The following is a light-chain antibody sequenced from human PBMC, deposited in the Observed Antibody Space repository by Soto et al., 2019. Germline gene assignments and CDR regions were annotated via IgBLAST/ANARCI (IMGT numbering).Light chain of an antibody. CDR3: CSFGGGNKVL. J-gene: IGLJ3*02. Sequence: QSVLTQPPSASGSPGQSVTISCTGTSSVVGGYNFVSWYQQHPGKVPKPMIYEVSKRPSGVPDRFSGSKSGNTASLTVSGLQAEDEADYYCCSFGGGNKVLFGGGTKVTVL. V-gene: IGLV2-8*01. CDR2: EVS. CDR1: SSVVGGYNF.